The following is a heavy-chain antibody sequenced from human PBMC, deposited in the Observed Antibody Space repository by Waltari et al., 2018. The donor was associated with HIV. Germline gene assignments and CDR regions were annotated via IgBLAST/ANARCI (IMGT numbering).Heavy chain of an antibody. V-gene: IGHV3-73*01. Sequence: EVQLVESGGDLVQPGESLKLSCAASGFIFSDAAMHWVRQAPGKGREWFGRIRTKANNYAKAYGASVKGRFTISRDDSSNTTFLQMNSLKIDDTAVYYCTVSSQIEYKYWGQGTLVTVSS. CDR2: IRTKANNYAK. CDR1: GFIFSDAA. J-gene: IGHJ4*02. CDR3: TVSSQIEYKY. D-gene: IGHD1-20*01.